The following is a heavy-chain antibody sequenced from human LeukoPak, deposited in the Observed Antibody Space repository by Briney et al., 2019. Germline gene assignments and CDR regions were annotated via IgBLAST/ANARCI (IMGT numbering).Heavy chain of an antibody. V-gene: IGHV3-7*01. CDR1: GFIFRNSW. J-gene: IGHJ4*02. D-gene: IGHD6-13*01. CDR3: ARNRAYSRLDY. CDR2: IKEDGSAK. Sequence: GGSVRLSCAASGFIFRNSWMSWVRQAPGKGLEWVANIKEDGSAKNYVDSVKGRFTISRDNAKNSLYLQVNSLRAEDTAVYYCARNRAYSRLDYWGQGPPAPVSS.